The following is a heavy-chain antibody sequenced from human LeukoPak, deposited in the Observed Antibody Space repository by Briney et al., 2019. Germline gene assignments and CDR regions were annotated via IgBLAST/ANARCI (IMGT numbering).Heavy chain of an antibody. CDR3: AKDLYDSSGYYAPFDI. V-gene: IGHV3-23*01. CDR1: GFTFSSYA. CDR2: ISGSGGST. J-gene: IGHJ3*02. Sequence: GGSLRLSCAASGFTFSSYAMSWVRQAPGKGLEWVSAISGSGGSTYYADSVKGRLTISRDNSKNTLYLQMNSLRAEDTAVYYCAKDLYDSSGYYAPFDIWGQGTMVTVSS. D-gene: IGHD3-22*01.